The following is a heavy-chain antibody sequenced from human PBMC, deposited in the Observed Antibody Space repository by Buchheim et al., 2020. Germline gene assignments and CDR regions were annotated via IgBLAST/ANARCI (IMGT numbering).Heavy chain of an antibody. CDR1: GGSISSGDYY. Sequence: QVQLQESGPGLVKPSQTLSLTCTVSGGSISSGDYYWSWIRQPPGKGLEWIGYIYYSGSTYYNPSLKSRVTISVDTSKHQFSLKLSSVTAADTAVYYCARDLGYCSGGSCYDRLYYYGMDVWGQGTT. V-gene: IGHV4-30-4*01. CDR2: IYYSGST. CDR3: ARDLGYCSGGSCYDRLYYYGMDV. D-gene: IGHD2-15*01. J-gene: IGHJ6*02.